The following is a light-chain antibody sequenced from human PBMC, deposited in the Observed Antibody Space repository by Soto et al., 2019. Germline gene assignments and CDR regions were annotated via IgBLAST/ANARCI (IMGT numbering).Light chain of an antibody. CDR3: EAWDDSLSGYV. Sequence: QAVVTQPPSTSGTPGQRVTISCSGSRSNIGSQNVNWYQQLPGTAPKLLIYNNNQRPSGVPDRFSGSKSGTSASLAISGLQSEDEAAYYCEAWDDSLSGYVFGTGTKLTVL. CDR2: NNN. J-gene: IGLJ1*01. CDR1: RSNIGSQN. V-gene: IGLV1-44*01.